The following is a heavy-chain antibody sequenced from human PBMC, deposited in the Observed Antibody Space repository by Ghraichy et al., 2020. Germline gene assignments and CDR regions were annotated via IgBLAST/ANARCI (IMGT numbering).Heavy chain of an antibody. J-gene: IGHJ6*01. CDR3: ARREYCSSSSCPVSYYGMDV. V-gene: IGHV3-30-3*01. CDR1: GFTFSSYA. D-gene: IGHD2-2*01. CDR2: ISYDGSNK. Sequence: GGSLRLSCAASGFTFSSYAMHWVRQAPGKGLEWVAVISYDGSNKYYADSVKGRFTISRDNSKNTLYLQMNSLRAEDTAVYYCARREYCSSSSCPVSYYGMDVG.